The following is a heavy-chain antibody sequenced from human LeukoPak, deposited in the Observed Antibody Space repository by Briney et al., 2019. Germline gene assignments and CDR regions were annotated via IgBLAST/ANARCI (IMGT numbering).Heavy chain of an antibody. CDR1: GFTFSDYG. V-gene: IGHV3-33*01. Sequence: GGSLRLSCAASGFTFSDYGMYWVRQAPGKGLEWVALIWYDGGKKYYTDSVRGRFTISRDNSKNTLYLQMDSLRAEDTAVYYCVRYCNGGSCYRAAFDVWGPGTMVTVSS. CDR3: VRYCNGGSCYRAAFDV. CDR2: IWYDGGKK. D-gene: IGHD2-15*01. J-gene: IGHJ3*01.